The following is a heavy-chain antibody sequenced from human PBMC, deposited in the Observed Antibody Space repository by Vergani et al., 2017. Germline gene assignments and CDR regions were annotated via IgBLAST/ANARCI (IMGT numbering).Heavy chain of an antibody. CDR2: LSASDRRT. D-gene: IGHD6-19*01. Sequence: EGQLVESGGGLVQPGGSLRLSCAASGFTFIMHAMSWVRQAPGKGLEWVSTLSASDRRTHYADSVKGRFTISRDISKNTLFLHMNSLRPEDTAVYYCAKVGRSEVAGTFGAFDIWGQGTMVTVSS. CDR1: GFTFIMHA. V-gene: IGHV3-23*04. J-gene: IGHJ3*02. CDR3: AKVGRSEVAGTFGAFDI.